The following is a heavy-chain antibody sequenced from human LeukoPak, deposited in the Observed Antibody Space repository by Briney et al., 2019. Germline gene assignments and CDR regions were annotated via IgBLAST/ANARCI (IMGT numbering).Heavy chain of an antibody. CDR2: ISAGDGNT. CDR1: GYTFTSYA. CDR3: ARDSGSGNNDY. J-gene: IGHJ4*02. V-gene: IGHV1-3*01. D-gene: IGHD1-26*01. Sequence: ASVKVSCKASGYTFTSYAIHWVRQAPGQRLGWMGWISAGDGNTKYSQNSQGRVTFISNTSATTAFMELSSLRSEDAAVYYCARDSGSGNNDYWGQGTLVTVSS.